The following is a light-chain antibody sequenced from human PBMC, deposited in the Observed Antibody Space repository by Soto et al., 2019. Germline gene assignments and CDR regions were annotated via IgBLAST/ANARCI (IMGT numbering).Light chain of an antibody. J-gene: IGKJ3*01. V-gene: IGKV1-39*01. CDR3: QQSYSTLT. CDR1: QNISSY. CDR2: AAS. Sequence: DIQMTRSPSSLSASVGDRVTITCRASQNISSYLNWYQQKPGKAPKLLIYAASSLQSGVPSRFSGSGSGTDFTLTISSLQPEDFATYYCQQSYSTLTFGPGTKVDIK.